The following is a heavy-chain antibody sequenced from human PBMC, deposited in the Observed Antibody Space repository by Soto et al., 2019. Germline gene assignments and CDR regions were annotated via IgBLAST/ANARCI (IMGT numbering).Heavy chain of an antibody. CDR1: EFTFNRHA. D-gene: IGHD2-8*01. Sequence: QVQLVESGGGVVQPGRSLRLSCAASEFTFNRHAMHWDRQAPGKGLEWVAVISHDGRIKYYADSVKGRFTISRDNSMNTLDLQMNSLRAEDTAIYFCARVSGHVYATLHGPFDYWGQGTLVTVS. V-gene: IGHV3-30*04. J-gene: IGHJ4*02. CDR2: ISHDGRIK. CDR3: ARVSGHVYATLHGPFDY.